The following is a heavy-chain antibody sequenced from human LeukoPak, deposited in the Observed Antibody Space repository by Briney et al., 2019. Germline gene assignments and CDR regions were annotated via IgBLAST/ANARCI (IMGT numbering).Heavy chain of an antibody. CDR3: ARVVPAAIPHFDY. V-gene: IGHV4-59*01. D-gene: IGHD2-2*02. J-gene: IGHJ4*02. CDR1: AGSIRSYY. Sequence: SENLSRTCTVSAGSIRSYYWGWIRQPPGNGLEWSGYIYYSGSTNYNPSLKSRVTISVDTSKNQFSLKLSSVTAADTAVYYCARVVPAAIPHFDYWGQGTLVTVSS. CDR2: IYYSGST.